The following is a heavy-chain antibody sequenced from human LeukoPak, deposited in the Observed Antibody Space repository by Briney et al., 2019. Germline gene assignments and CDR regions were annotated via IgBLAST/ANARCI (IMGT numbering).Heavy chain of an antibody. D-gene: IGHD3-10*01. J-gene: IGHJ5*02. CDR2: INHSGST. CDR3: ARGRYVLLWFGEGNWFDP. V-gene: IGHV4-34*01. CDR1: GGSFIGYY. Sequence: SESLSLTCAVYGGSFIGYYWSWIRQPPGKGRECIGEINHSGSTNYNPSLKSRVTISVDTSKHQFSLKLSSVTAADTAVYYCARGRYVLLWFGEGNWFDPWGQGTLVTVSS.